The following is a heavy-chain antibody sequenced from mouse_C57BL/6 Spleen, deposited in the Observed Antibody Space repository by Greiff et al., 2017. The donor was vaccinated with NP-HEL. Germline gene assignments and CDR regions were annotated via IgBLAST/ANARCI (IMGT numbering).Heavy chain of an antibody. V-gene: IGHV5-6*02. J-gene: IGHJ3*01. D-gene: IGHD2-4*01. Sequence: DVKLQESGGDLVKPGGSLKLSCAASGFTFSSYGMSWVRQTPDKRLEWVATISSGGSYTYYPDSVKGRFTISRDNAKNTLYLQRSSLKSEDTAMYYCARHGSYDYDGAWFAYWGQGTLVTVSA. CDR2: ISSGGSYT. CDR1: GFTFSSYG. CDR3: ARHGSYDYDGAWFAY.